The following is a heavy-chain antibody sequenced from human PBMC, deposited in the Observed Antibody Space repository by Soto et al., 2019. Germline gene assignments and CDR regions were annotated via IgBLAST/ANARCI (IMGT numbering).Heavy chain of an antibody. D-gene: IGHD3-10*01. V-gene: IGHV4-30-4*08. CDR2: IYYSGST. Sequence: PSETLSLTCTVSGGSISSSSYYWGWIRQPPGKGLEWIGYIYYSGSTYYNPSLKSRVTISVDTSKNQFSLKLSSVTAADTAVYYCARVGGFGATTIDYWGQGTLVTVS. CDR1: GGSISSSSYY. CDR3: ARVGGFGATTIDY. J-gene: IGHJ4*02.